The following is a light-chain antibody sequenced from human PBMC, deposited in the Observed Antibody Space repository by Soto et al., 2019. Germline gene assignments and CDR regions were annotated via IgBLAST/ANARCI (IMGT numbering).Light chain of an antibody. Sequence: AIQLTQSPSSLSASVGDRVTITCRASQGISSALAWYQQKPGKAPKLLIYDASSLESGVPSRFSGSGSGTDFTLTIGSLQPEDFATYYCQQFNSYPLFGGGTKVEIK. CDR1: QGISSA. CDR3: QQFNSYPL. J-gene: IGKJ4*01. CDR2: DAS. V-gene: IGKV1-13*02.